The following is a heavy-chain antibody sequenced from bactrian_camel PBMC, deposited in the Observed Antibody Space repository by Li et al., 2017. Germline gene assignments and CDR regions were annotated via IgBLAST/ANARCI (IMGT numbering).Heavy chain of an antibody. D-gene: IGHD7*01. J-gene: IGHJ4*01. CDR3: VAAPRYSTSCVEPLRTVWNN. Sequence: HVQLVESGGGSVQAGEPRRLSCVTSGYTSTTSCVAWVRQAPGKQREGVVSIDRDGRATYADSVKGRFTISMDANTLYLQMNSLTPEDSAIYYCVAAPRYSTSCVEPLRTVWNNWGQGTQVTVS. CDR1: GYTSTTSC. V-gene: IGHV3S53*01. CDR2: IDRDGRA.